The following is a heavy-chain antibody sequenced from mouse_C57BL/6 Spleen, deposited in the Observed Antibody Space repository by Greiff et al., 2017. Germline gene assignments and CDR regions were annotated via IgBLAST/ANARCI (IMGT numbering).Heavy chain of an antibody. V-gene: IGHV5-16*01. D-gene: IGHD1-1*01. Sequence: EVQVVESEGGLVQPGSSMKLSCTASGFTFSDYYMAWVRQVPEKGLEWVANINYDGSSTYYLDSLKSRFIISSDNAKNMLYLQMSRLKSEDTATYYGARDGSSSYWYIDVWGTGTTVTVSS. CDR2: INYDGSST. CDR3: ARDGSSSYWYIDV. J-gene: IGHJ1*03. CDR1: GFTFSDYY.